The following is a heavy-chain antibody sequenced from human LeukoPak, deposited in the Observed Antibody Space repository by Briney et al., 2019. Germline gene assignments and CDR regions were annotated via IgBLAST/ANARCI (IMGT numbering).Heavy chain of an antibody. CDR1: GYTFTICG. Sequence: ASVKVSFTASGYTFTICGISWVRHAPGQGLELMGWISAYNSNTNYAQKLQGRVTMTTDTSTSTAYMELSSLRSDDTAVYYCARSPGGNARTWLDYWGRGTLVTVSS. CDR3: ARSPGGNARTWLDY. J-gene: IGHJ4*02. V-gene: IGHV1-18*01. CDR2: ISAYNSNT. D-gene: IGHD4-23*01.